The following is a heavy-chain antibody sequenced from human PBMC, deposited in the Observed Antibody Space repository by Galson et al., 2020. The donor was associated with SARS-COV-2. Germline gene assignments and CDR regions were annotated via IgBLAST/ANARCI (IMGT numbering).Heavy chain of an antibody. D-gene: IGHD3-3*02. V-gene: IGHV1-69*01. CDR2: ISPIFGTG. J-gene: IGHJ3*01. CDR3: ARPDRPIVEVNPEAFTGFDF. Sequence: KISCKASGGTFSNYAISWVRQAPGQGLEWMGGISPIFGTGNYAQKFQGRVTITADESTNTGYMELSGLRSDDTAVYYCARPDRPIVEVNPEAFTGFDFWGQGTMVTVSS. CDR1: GGTFSNYA.